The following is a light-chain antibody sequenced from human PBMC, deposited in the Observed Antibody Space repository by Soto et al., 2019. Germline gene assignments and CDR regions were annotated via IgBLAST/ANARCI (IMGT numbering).Light chain of an antibody. V-gene: IGKV1-5*01. CDR2: DAS. CDR3: QQYNSYSPRT. Sequence: DIQMTQSPSTLSASVGDRVPITCRASQSISTYLAWYQQKPGKAPNLLIYDASTLKSPVPSRFSGSGSGTEFTLTISNLQPDDFATYYCQQYNSYSPRTFGQGTKVDIK. J-gene: IGKJ1*01. CDR1: QSISTY.